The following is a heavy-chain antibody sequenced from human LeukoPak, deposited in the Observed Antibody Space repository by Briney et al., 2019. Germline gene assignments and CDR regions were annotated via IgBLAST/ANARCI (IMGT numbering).Heavy chain of an antibody. CDR1: GLSFTSGDYY. V-gene: IGHV4-30-4*01. D-gene: IGHD1-26*01. Sequence: PSQTLSLTCSVSGLSFTSGDYYWSWIRQTPGKGLEWIGEIYHSGSTNYNPSLKSRATISVDKSKNQFSLKLSSVTAADTAVYYCASQWDQTDAPGYWGQGTLVTVSS. CDR3: ASQWDQTDAPGY. J-gene: IGHJ4*02. CDR2: IYHSGST.